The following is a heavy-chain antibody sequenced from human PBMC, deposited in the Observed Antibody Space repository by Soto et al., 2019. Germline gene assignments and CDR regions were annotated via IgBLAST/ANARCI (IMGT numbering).Heavy chain of an antibody. Sequence: QVQLQESGPGLVKPSQTLSLTCTVSGGSISSGGYYWSWIRQHPGKGLEWIGYIYYSGSTYYNPSLKSRVTISVDTSKNQFSLKLSSVTAADTAVYYCARDRAYCSSTSCYGDHRFDPWGQGTLVTVSS. CDR2: IYYSGST. V-gene: IGHV4-31*03. CDR3: ARDRAYCSSTSCYGDHRFDP. D-gene: IGHD2-2*01. CDR1: GGSISSGGYY. J-gene: IGHJ5*02.